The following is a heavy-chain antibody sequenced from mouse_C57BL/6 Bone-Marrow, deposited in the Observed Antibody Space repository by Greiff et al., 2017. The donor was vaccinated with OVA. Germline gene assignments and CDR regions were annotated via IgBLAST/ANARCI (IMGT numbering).Heavy chain of an antibody. CDR2: ISSGGDYI. V-gene: IGHV5-9-1*02. CDR3: TRDLLWSLGYAMDY. CDR1: GFTFSSYA. Sequence: EVMLVESGEGLVKPGGSLKLSCAASGFTFSSYAMSWVRQTPEKRLEWVAYISSGGDYIYYADTVKGRFTISRDNARNTLYLQMSSLKSEDTAMYYCTRDLLWSLGYAMDYWGQGTSGTVSS. J-gene: IGHJ4*01. D-gene: IGHD2-1*01.